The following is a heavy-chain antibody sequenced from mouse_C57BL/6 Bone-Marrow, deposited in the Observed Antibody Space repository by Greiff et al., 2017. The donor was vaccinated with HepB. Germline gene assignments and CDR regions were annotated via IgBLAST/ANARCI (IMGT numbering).Heavy chain of an antibody. D-gene: IGHD2-1*01. CDR2: IYPGDGDT. CDR3: ARSEWYYYFDY. CDR1: GYAFSSSW. J-gene: IGHJ2*01. V-gene: IGHV1-82*01. Sequence: QVQLQQSGPELVKPGASVKISCKASGYAFSSSWMNWVKQRPGKGLEWIGRIYPGDGDTNYNGKFKGKATLTADKSSSTAYMQLSSLTSEDSAVYVCARSEWYYYFDYWGQGTTLTGSS.